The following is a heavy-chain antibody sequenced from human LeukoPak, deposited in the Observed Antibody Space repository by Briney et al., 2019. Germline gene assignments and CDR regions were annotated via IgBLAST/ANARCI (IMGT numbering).Heavy chain of an antibody. J-gene: IGHJ4*02. Sequence: SETLSLTCTVSGGSISSSSYYWGWIRQPPGKGLEWIGSIYYSGSTYYNPSLKSRVTISVDTSKNQFSLKLSSVTAADTAVYYCASQTIVVVPAAMFYWGQGTLVTVSS. CDR1: GGSISSSSYY. V-gene: IGHV4-39*01. D-gene: IGHD2-2*01. CDR3: ASQTIVVVPAAMFY. CDR2: IYYSGST.